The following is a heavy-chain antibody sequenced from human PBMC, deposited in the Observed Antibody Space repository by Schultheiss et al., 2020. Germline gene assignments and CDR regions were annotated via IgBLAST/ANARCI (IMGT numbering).Heavy chain of an antibody. CDR1: GYTFTSYG. D-gene: IGHD2-2*01. CDR2: ISAYNGNT. V-gene: IGHV1-18*01. J-gene: IGHJ6*02. CDR3: ARVNPIVVVPAAMTDHYYYYGMDV. Sequence: ASVKVSCKASGYTFTSYGISWVRQAPGQGLEWMGWISAYNGNTNYAQKLQGRVTMTTDTSTSTAYMELRSLRSDDTAVYYCARVNPIVVVPAAMTDHYYYYGMDVWGQGTTVTVSS.